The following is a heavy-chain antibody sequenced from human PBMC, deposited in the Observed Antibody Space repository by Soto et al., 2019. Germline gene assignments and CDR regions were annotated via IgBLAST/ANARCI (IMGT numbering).Heavy chain of an antibody. CDR3: ARVVLAGLSGWLAP. V-gene: IGHV4-31*03. D-gene: IGHD6-13*01. CDR1: GGSISSGTDY. J-gene: IGHJ5*02. CDR2: IYQSGNT. Sequence: QVQLRESGPGLVTPSQTLSLTCTFSGGSISSGTDYWSWIRQHPGKGLEWIGYIYQSGNTYYSPSLESRVTKSVDTSKNQFSLKLSAATAADTAVYFCARVVLAGLSGWLAPWGQGTVVPVPS.